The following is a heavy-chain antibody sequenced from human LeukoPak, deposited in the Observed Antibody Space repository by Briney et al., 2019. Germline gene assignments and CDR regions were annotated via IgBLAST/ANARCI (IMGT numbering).Heavy chain of an antibody. CDR1: GGSFSGYY. CDR2: INHSGST. Sequence: PSETLSLTCAVYGGSFSGYYWSWIRQPPGKGLEWIGEINHSGSTNYNPSLKSRVTISVDTSKNQFSLKLRSVTAADTAVYYCARGRTRNYSSSWRYYFDYWGQGTLVTVSS. CDR3: ARGRTRNYSSSWRYYFDY. D-gene: IGHD6-13*01. V-gene: IGHV4-34*01. J-gene: IGHJ4*02.